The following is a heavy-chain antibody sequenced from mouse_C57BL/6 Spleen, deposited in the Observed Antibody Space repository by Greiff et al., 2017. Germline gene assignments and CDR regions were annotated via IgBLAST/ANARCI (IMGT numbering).Heavy chain of an antibody. D-gene: IGHD1-1*01. V-gene: IGHV1-55*01. CDR1: GYTFTSYW. J-gene: IGHJ4*01. CDR2: IYPGSGST. Sequence: VQLQQPGAELVKPGASVKMSCKASGYTFTSYWITWVKQRPGQGLEWIGDIYPGSGSTNYNEKFKSKATLTVDTSSSTAYMQLSSLTSEDSAVYYCARFAGSSYRYYAMDYWGQGTSVTVSS. CDR3: ARFAGSSYRYYAMDY.